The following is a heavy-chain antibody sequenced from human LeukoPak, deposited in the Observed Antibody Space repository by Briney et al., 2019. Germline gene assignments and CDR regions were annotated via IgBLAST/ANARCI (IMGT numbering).Heavy chain of an antibody. D-gene: IGHD1-1*01. CDR2: IIPIFGTA. J-gene: IGHJ3*02. Sequence: ASVNDSCQASLGTFSSYAISWVRQAPGQGLEWMGGIIPIFGTANYAQKFQGRVTITADESTSTAYMELSSLRSENTAVYYCASGTIRAYAFDIWGQGTMVTVSS. CDR3: ASGTIRAYAFDI. CDR1: LGTFSSYA. V-gene: IGHV1-69*01.